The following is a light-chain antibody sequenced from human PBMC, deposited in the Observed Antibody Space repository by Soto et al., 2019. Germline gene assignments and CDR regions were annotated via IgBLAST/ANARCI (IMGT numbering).Light chain of an antibody. Sequence: DIQMTQSPSSLSASVGDRVTITCRASQSISSYLNWYQQKPGKAPKLLIYAASSLQSGVPSRFRGSGSGTDFTLTISSLQPEDVATYYCQQSYSTPRFTFGPGTKVDIK. CDR1: QSISSY. V-gene: IGKV1-39*01. CDR3: QQSYSTPRFT. J-gene: IGKJ3*01. CDR2: AAS.